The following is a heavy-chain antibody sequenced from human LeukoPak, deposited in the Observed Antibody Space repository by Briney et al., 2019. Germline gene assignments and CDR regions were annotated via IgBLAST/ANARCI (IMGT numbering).Heavy chain of an antibody. CDR1: GGSFSGYY. D-gene: IGHD3-16*02. CDR3: ARVSLRGVVNS. CDR2: INHSGST. J-gene: IGHJ4*02. V-gene: IGHV4-34*01. Sequence: PSETLSLTCAVYGGSFSGYYWSWIRQPPGKGLEWIGEINHSGSTNYNPSLKSRVTISVDTSKNQFSLKLSSVTAADTAVYYCARVSLRGVVNSWGRGTWVPVPS.